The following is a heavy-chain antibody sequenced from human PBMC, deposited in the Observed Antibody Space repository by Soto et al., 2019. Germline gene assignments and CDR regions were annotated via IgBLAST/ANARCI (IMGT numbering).Heavy chain of an antibody. J-gene: IGHJ4*02. D-gene: IGHD1-26*01. Sequence: PGGSLRLSCPASGFTFSSYGMHWVRQAPGKGLEWVAVISYDGSNKYYADSVKGRFTISRDNSKNTLYLQMNSLRAEDTAVYYCAKGVRPGATRVYFDYWGQGTLVTVSS. CDR3: AKGVRPGATRVYFDY. V-gene: IGHV3-30*18. CDR1: GFTFSSYG. CDR2: ISYDGSNK.